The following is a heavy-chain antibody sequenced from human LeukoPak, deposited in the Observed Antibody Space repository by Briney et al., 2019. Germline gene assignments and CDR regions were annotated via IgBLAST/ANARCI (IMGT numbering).Heavy chain of an antibody. J-gene: IGHJ4*02. CDR3: ARDRGDCGGDCYYFDY. CDR2: INPSGGST. D-gene: IGHD2-21*02. Sequence: ASVKVSCKASGYTFTSYYMHWVRQAPGQGLEWMGIINPSGGSTSYAQKFQGRVTMTRDTSTSTVYMELSSLRSEDTAVYYCARDRGDCGGDCYYFDYCGQGTLVTVSS. CDR1: GYTFTSYY. V-gene: IGHV1-46*01.